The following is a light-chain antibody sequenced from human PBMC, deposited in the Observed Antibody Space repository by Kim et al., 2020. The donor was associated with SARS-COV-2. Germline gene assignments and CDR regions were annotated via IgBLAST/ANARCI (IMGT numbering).Light chain of an antibody. CDR1: SSDIGSYNL. CDR2: EVS. J-gene: IGLJ3*02. CDR3: CSYAGSNSL. V-gene: IGLV2-23*02. Sequence: PGQSITISCTGTSSDIGSYNLVSWYQHHPGKAPKVMIYEVSKRPSGVSNRFSGSKSSNTASLTISGLQAEDEADYYCCSYAGSNSLFGGGTQLTVL.